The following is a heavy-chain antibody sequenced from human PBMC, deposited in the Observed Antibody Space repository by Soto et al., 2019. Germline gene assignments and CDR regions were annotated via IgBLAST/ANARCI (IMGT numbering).Heavy chain of an antibody. J-gene: IGHJ5*02. CDR1: GTSISSSYW. V-gene: IGHV4-4*02. CDR2: IYHTGIT. D-gene: IGHD2-21*01. Sequence: SETLSLTCAVSGTSISSSYWWTWVRQPPGKGLEWIGEIYHTGITKYNPSLKSRVTISVDKSNNQFSLELRAVTAADTAVYYCTSLPSRTVVVKDEIPPRGQGTLVTVSS. CDR3: TSLPSRTVVVKDEIPP.